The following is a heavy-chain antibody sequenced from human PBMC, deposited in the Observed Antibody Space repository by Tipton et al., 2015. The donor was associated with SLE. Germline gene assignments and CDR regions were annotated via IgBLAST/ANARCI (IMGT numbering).Heavy chain of an antibody. CDR1: GGSISSSSYY. CDR2: IYYSGGT. CDR3: ARDPGYNWNDGYYYGMDV. Sequence: TLSLTCTVSGGSISSSSYYWGWIRQPPGKGLEWIGSIYYSGGTYYNPSLKSRVTISVDTSKNQFSLKLSSVTAADTAVYYCARDPGYNWNDGYYYGMDVWGQGTTVTVSS. J-gene: IGHJ6*02. D-gene: IGHD1-20*01. V-gene: IGHV4-39*07.